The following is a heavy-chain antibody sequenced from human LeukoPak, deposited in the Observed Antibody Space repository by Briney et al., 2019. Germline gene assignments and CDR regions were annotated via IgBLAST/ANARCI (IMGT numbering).Heavy chain of an antibody. V-gene: IGHV3-23*01. D-gene: IGHD2-2*01. CDR1: GFTFTSSG. J-gene: IGHJ4*02. CDR2: ISGSGGST. Sequence: GGTLRLSCSASGFTFTSSGMSWVRQAPGKGLEWVSAISGSGGSTYYADSVRGRLTISRDNSKNTLYLQMNSLRAEDTAVYYCASTQTFDHWGQGTLVAVSS. CDR3: ASTQTFDH.